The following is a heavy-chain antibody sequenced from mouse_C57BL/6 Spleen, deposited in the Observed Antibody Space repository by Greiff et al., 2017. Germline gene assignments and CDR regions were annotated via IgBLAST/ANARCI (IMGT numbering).Heavy chain of an antibody. CDR3: ARIGGANWDVWFAY. Sequence: QVTLKESGPGILQPSQTLSLTCSFSGFSLSTFGMGVGWIRQPSGKGLEWLAHIWWDDDKYYNQGLKRGLTISTDTSINQLFLKIANVDTAYTATYYCARIGGANWDVWFAYWGQGTLVTVSA. D-gene: IGHD4-1*01. V-gene: IGHV8-8*01. J-gene: IGHJ3*01. CDR2: IWWDDDK. CDR1: GFSLSTFGMG.